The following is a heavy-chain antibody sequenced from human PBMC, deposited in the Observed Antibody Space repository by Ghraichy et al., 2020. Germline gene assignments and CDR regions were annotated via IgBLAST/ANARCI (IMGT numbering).Heavy chain of an antibody. Sequence: SETLSLTCTVSGGSISSYYWSWIRQPPGKGLEWIGFIYYSGSTNYNPSLKSRVTISVDTSKNQFSLKLSSVTAADTAVYYCAREAVMSGTWGAFDIWGQGTMVTVSS. J-gene: IGHJ3*02. CDR3: AREAVMSGTWGAFDI. D-gene: IGHD3-10*01. CDR2: IYYSGST. V-gene: IGHV4-59*01. CDR1: GGSISSYY.